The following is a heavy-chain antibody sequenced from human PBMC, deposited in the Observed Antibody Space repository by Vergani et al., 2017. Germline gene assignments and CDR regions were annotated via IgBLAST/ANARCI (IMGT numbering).Heavy chain of an antibody. V-gene: IGHV1-46*01. Sequence: QVQLVRSGAAVKKPGASVKVSCKASGYPFTSYYMHWVRQAPGKGLEWMGIINPSGGSTSYAKKFQGRVPMTRDTSTSTVYMGLSSLRSEDTAVYYCARLDSSCSKGVGYFDYWGQGTLVTASS. J-gene: IGHJ4*02. CDR3: ARLDSSCSKGVGYFDY. CDR1: GYPFTSYY. D-gene: IGHD3-22*01. CDR2: INPSGGST.